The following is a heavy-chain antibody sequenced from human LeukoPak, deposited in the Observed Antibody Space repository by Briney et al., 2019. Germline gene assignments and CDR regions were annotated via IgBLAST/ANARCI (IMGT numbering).Heavy chain of an antibody. CDR1: GFTFDDYA. V-gene: IGHV3-9*01. D-gene: IGHD5-24*01. J-gene: IGHJ3*02. CDR2: ISWNSGSI. Sequence: GGSLRLSCAASGFTFDDYAMHWVRQAPGKGLEWVSGISWNSGSIGYADSVKGRFTISRDNAKNSLYLQMNSLRAEDTAVYYCATLGRDGYNYFAFDIWGQGTMVTVSS. CDR3: ATLGRDGYNYFAFDI.